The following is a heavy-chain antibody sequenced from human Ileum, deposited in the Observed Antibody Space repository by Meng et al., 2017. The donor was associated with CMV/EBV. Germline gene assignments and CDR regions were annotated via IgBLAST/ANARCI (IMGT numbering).Heavy chain of an antibody. J-gene: IGHJ4*02. CDR3: ARDQTNRWFYY. V-gene: IGHV4-39*07. Sequence: QEQLQQSGLRGVEQSAALSFTSTVSGDYANINSYCWAWIRQSPGQGLEWIGTITYSGTTNYNLSLKSRLTISLDKSKNQFSLKLSSVTAADTATYYCARDQTNRWFYYWGQGILVTVSS. CDR1: GDYANINSYC. CDR2: ITYSGTT. D-gene: IGHD3-10*01.